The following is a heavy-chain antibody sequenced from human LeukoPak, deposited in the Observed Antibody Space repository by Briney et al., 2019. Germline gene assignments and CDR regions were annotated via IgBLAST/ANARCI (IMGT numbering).Heavy chain of an antibody. V-gene: IGHV3-48*01. Sequence: SGGSLRLSCAASGFTFSSYSMNWVRQAPGKGLEWVSYISSSSSTIYYADSVKGRFTISRDNAKNSLYLQMTSLRAEDTAVYYCARDHQPPGAFDIWGQGTMVTVSS. D-gene: IGHD2-2*01. CDR2: ISSSSSTI. J-gene: IGHJ3*02. CDR1: GFTFSSYS. CDR3: ARDHQPPGAFDI.